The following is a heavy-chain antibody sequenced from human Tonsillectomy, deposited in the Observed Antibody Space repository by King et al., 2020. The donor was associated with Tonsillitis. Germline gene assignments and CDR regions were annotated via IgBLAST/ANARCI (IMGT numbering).Heavy chain of an antibody. D-gene: IGHD2-2*01. J-gene: IGHJ4*02. Sequence: VQLVESGAEVRKPGASVKVSCTVSGYTFIDYYIHWVRQAPGQGLEWMGWINPKTGVTNSAQRFQGRVTLTRDSSISTAYMQLTSLRPDDTALYYCASQFCTTTSCHVDYWGQGTLVTVSS. CDR1: GYTFIDYY. V-gene: IGHV1-2*02. CDR2: INPKTGVT. CDR3: ASQFCTTTSCHVDY.